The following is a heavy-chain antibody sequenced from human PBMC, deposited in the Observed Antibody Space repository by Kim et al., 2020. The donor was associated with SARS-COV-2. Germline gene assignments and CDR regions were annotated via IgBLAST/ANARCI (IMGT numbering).Heavy chain of an antibody. D-gene: IGHD6-19*01. V-gene: IGHV4-59*01. Sequence: SETLSLTCNASGDSISSYYWSWIRQPPGKGLEWIGYIYYSGSTNYNPSLKSRVTMSIDTSKNQYSLKLTSVTAADTAVYYCARDRGSGWYNSVDVWGQGT. CDR2: IYYSGST. CDR3: ARDRGSGWYNSVDV. CDR1: GDSISSYY. J-gene: IGHJ6*02.